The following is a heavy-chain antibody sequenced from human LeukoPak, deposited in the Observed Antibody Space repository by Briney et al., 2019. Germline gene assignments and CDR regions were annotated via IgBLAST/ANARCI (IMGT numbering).Heavy chain of an antibody. CDR3: AREISGYHYFDY. V-gene: IGHV1-46*01. J-gene: IGHJ4*02. D-gene: IGHD3-22*01. CDR2: INPSGGGT. Sequence: ASVKVSCKASGYIFTSYYMHWVRQAPGQGLEWIGIINPSGGGTRYAQKFQGRVTMTRDTSTSTVYMELNSLRSEDTAVYYCAREISGYHYFDYWGQGTLVTVSS. CDR1: GYIFTSYY.